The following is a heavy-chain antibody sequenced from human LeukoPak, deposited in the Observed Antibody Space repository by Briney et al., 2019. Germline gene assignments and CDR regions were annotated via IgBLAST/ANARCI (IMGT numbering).Heavy chain of an antibody. CDR1: GFTFSSYW. CDR3: ARGVGYCSSTSCYWWFDL. Sequence: GGSLRLSCAASGFTFSSYWMHWVRQAPGKGLGWVSRINSDGSSTSYADSVKGRFTISRDNARNTLYLQMNSLRAEDTAVYYCARGVGYCSSTSCYWWFDLWGQGTLVTVSS. D-gene: IGHD2-2*01. V-gene: IGHV3-74*01. J-gene: IGHJ5*02. CDR2: INSDGSST.